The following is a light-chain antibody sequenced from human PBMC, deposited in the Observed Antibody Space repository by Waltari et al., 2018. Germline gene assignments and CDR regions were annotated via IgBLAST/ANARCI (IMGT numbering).Light chain of an antibody. V-gene: IGLV2-14*03. CDR1: SSDVGGYNY. J-gene: IGLJ2*01. Sequence: QSALSQPASVSGSPGQSITISCTGTSSDVGGYNYVSWYQQHPGKAPKLMIYDAGERPSGVSNLFSGYKSSSAAALTISGLQADDEADYYCSSYTSSSVVFGGGTKLTVL. CDR2: DAG. CDR3: SSYTSSSVV.